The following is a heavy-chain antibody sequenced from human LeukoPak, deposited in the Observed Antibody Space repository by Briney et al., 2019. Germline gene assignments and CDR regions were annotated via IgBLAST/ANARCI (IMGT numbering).Heavy chain of an antibody. Sequence: GGSLRLSCAASGFIVSSNYMTWVRQAPGKGLEWVSVIHGSGNTYYADSVKGRFTISRDNSKNTVYLQMNSLRAEDTAIYYCARGGVLGSENYSIYSYWGQGTLVTVTS. CDR2: IHGSGNT. D-gene: IGHD3-10*02. CDR3: ARGGVLGSENYSIYSY. CDR1: GFIVSSNY. V-gene: IGHV3-53*01. J-gene: IGHJ4*02.